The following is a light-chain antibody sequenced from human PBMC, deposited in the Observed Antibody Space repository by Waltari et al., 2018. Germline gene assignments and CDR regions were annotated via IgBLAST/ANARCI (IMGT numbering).Light chain of an antibody. J-gene: IGKJ3*01. Sequence: DIVMTQSPDSLAVSLGERATINCKSSQSDLYSSNNKNYLAWYQQKPGQPPKLLIYWASTRESGVAGRFSGSGSGTEFTLTISSLQAEDVAVYYCQQYYSTPPTFGPGTKVDMK. CDR3: QQYYSTPPT. CDR2: WAS. V-gene: IGKV4-1*01. CDR1: QSDLYSSNNKNY.